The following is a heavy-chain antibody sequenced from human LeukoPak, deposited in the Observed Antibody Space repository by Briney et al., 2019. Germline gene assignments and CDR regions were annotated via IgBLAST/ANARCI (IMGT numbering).Heavy chain of an antibody. D-gene: IGHD6-13*01. CDR1: GGSISSGGYY. CDR2: IYYSGST. Sequence: SETLSLTCTVSGGSISSGGYYWSWIRQHPGKGLEWIGYIYYSGSTYYNPSLKSRVTISVDTSKNQFSLKLSSVTAADTAVYYCARVGSSYWFDPWGQGTLVTVSS. J-gene: IGHJ5*02. V-gene: IGHV4-31*03. CDR3: ARVGSSYWFDP.